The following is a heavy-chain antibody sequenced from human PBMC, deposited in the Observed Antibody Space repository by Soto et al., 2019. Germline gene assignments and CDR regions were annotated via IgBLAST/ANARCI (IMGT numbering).Heavy chain of an antibody. J-gene: IGHJ4*02. D-gene: IGHD5-12*01. CDR3: ARERTTDGYNFYFDY. CDR2: ISSSSSTI. V-gene: IGHV3-48*02. CDR1: GFTFSSYS. Sequence: GGSLRLSCAASGFTFSSYSMNWVRQAPGKGLEWVSYISSSSSTIYYADSVKGQFTISRDNAKNSLYLQMNSLRDEDTAVYYCARERTTDGYNFYFDYWGQGTLVTVSS.